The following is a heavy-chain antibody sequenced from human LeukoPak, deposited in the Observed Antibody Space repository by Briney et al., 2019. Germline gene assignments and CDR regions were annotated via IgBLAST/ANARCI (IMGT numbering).Heavy chain of an antibody. J-gene: IGHJ6*03. CDR1: GGTFSSYA. CDR2: IIPIFGTA. Sequence: SVKVSCKASGGTFSSYAISWVRQAPGQGLEWMGGIIPIFGTANYAQKFQGRVTITTDESTSTAYMELSSLRSEDTAVYYCARGFPVTYYYYYMDVWGKGTTVTVSS. CDR3: ARGFPVTYYYYYMDV. D-gene: IGHD4-17*01. V-gene: IGHV1-69*05.